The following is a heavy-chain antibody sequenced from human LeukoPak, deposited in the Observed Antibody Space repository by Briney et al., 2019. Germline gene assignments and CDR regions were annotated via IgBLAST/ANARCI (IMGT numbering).Heavy chain of an antibody. V-gene: IGHV4-59*08. CDR2: IHYSGST. CDR3: ARHSNWNAGADYFDP. J-gene: IGHJ5*02. Sequence: PSETLSLTCTVSGGSNYWSWIRQPPGKGLEWIGYIHYSGSTSYNPSLKSRVTISIDTSKNQFSLKLNSVTAADTAVYYCARHSNWNAGADYFDPWGQGTLVTVSS. D-gene: IGHD1-20*01. CDR1: GGSNY.